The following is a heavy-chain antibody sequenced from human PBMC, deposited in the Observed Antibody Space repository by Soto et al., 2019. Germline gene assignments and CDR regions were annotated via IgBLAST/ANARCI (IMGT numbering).Heavy chain of an antibody. V-gene: IGHV1-3*01. Sequence: QVQLVQSGAEVKKPGASVKVSCKASGYTFTSYAIYWVRQAPGQRLEWMGWINAGNGNTKYSQKFQGRVTITSDTSASTAYRELSSLRSEDTAVYYCARDMGFGLSDYWRQGTLVTVSS. D-gene: IGHD3-10*01. CDR1: GYTFTSYA. J-gene: IGHJ4*02. CDR2: INAGNGNT. CDR3: ARDMGFGLSDY.